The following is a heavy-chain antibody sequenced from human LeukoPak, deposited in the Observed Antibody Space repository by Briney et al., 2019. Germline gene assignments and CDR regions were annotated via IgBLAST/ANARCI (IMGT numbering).Heavy chain of an antibody. D-gene: IGHD3-3*01. V-gene: IGHV3-30*02. CDR1: EFTFNNYG. CDR3: ARVRLEWLLGWFDP. Sequence: GGSLRLSCAASEFTFNNYGMHWVRQAPGKGLEWVAFIHRDGSNKYYADSVKGRFTISRDNAKNSLYLQMNSLRAEDTAVYYCARVRLEWLLGWFDPWGQGTLVTVSS. J-gene: IGHJ5*02. CDR2: IHRDGSNK.